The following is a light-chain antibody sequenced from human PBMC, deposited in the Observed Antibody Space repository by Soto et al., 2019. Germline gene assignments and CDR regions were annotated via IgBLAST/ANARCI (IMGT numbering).Light chain of an antibody. CDR3: QQYSSSRT. CDR2: AAS. Sequence: DIQMTQSPSSLSASVGDRVTITCRASQSISNWLAWYQQKPGKAPKLLIYAASSLQSGVQSRFSGGGSGTEFTLTISSLQPEDFAVYYCQQYSSSRTFGQGTKVDIK. J-gene: IGKJ1*01. V-gene: IGKV1-5*01. CDR1: QSISNW.